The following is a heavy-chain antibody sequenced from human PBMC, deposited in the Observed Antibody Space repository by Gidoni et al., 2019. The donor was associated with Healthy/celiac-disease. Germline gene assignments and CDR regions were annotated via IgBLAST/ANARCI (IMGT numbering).Heavy chain of an antibody. V-gene: IGHV4-34*01. CDR3: ARGLVVVTARDAFDI. Sequence: QVQPQPWAAGLLKPPETLFLTCAFYGGSFSGYYWSWTRQPRGKGLAWIGEINHSGSTSYNPSLKSRVTIAVDTSKNQFSLKLSSVTAADTAVYYCARGLVVVTARDAFDIWGQGTMVTVSS. CDR2: INHSGST. J-gene: IGHJ3*02. D-gene: IGHD2-21*02. CDR1: GGSFSGYY.